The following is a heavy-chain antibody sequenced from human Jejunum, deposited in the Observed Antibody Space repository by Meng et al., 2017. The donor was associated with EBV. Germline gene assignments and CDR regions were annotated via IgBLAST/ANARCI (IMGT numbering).Heavy chain of an antibody. V-gene: IGHV4-59*01. J-gene: IGHJ4*02. D-gene: IGHD3-10*01. CDR1: GVSMSNLY. CDR3: ARGGGRPEY. CDR2: IYYSVST. Sequence: QVHLQESGPVLGSPSETPSLTCTVSGVSMSNLYWSWFRHPPGKGLEWIGYIYYSVSTNYNPSLNSRVTISVDTSKNQFSLSLSSVTAADTAVYYCARGGGRPEYWGQGILVTVSS.